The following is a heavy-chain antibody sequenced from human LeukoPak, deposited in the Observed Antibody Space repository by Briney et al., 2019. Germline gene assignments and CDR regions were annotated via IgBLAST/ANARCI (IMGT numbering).Heavy chain of an antibody. D-gene: IGHD1-26*01. CDR2: IYSGGST. CDR1: GLTVSSNY. CDR3: ARDKRGATAPYFDY. J-gene: IGHJ4*02. Sequence: PGGSLRLSCAASGLTVSSNYMSWVRQAPGKGLEWVSVIYSGGSTYYADSVKGRFTLSRDNSKNTLYLQMNSLRAEDTAVYYCARDKRGATAPYFDYWGQGTLVTVSS. V-gene: IGHV3-53*01.